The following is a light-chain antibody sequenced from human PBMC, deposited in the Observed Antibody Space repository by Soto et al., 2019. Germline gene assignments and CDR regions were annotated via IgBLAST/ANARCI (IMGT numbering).Light chain of an antibody. CDR3: SSYTTSSTLI. CDR1: SSDIGANNY. Sequence: QSVLTQPASVSGSPGQSITISCTGTSSDIGANNYVAWYQQYPGKVPELMIFDVSNRPSGVSNRFSGSKSGNTASLSVSGLQAEDEADYYCSSYTTSSTLIFGGGTKLTVL. CDR2: DVS. J-gene: IGLJ2*01. V-gene: IGLV2-14*01.